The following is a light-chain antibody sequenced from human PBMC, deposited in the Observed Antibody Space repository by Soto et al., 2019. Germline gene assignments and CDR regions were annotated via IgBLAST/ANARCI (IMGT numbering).Light chain of an antibody. V-gene: IGKV1-39*01. CDR1: QNISSY. Sequence: DIQMTQSPSSLSASVGDRVTITCRASQNISSYLNWYQQKPGKAPKLLIYAASSLQSGVPSRFSGSGSGTDFTLTISSLQLEDFATYYCQQSYSTPRAFGPGTKVDIK. CDR3: QQSYSTPRA. CDR2: AAS. J-gene: IGKJ3*01.